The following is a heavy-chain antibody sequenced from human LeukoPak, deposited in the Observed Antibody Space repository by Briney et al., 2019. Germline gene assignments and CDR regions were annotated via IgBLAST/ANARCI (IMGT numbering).Heavy chain of an antibody. CDR2: INPNSGGT. V-gene: IGHV1-2*02. CDR3: ARPLLPYCSGGSCYSVWQL. D-gene: IGHD2-15*01. J-gene: IGHJ1*01. Sequence: ASVKVSCKASGYTFTGYYMHWVRQAPGQELEWMGWINPNSGGTNYAQKFQGRVTMTRDTSISTAYMELSRLRSDDTAVYYCARPLLPYCSGGSCYSVWQLWGQGTLVTVSS. CDR1: GYTFTGYY.